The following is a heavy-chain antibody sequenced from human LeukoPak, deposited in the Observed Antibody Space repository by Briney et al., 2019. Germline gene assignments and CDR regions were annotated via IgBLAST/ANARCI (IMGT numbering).Heavy chain of an antibody. D-gene: IGHD3-10*01. CDR3: ARYYGSGSYSPFDY. J-gene: IGHJ4*02. CDR2: ISYDGSNK. CDR1: GFTFSNYG. V-gene: IGHV3-30*03. Sequence: PGGSLRLSCAASGFTFSNYGIHWVRQAPGKGLEWAAVISYDGSNKYYADSVKGRFTISRDNSKNTLYLQMNSLTAEDTAVYYCARYYGSGSYSPFDYWGQGTLVTVSS.